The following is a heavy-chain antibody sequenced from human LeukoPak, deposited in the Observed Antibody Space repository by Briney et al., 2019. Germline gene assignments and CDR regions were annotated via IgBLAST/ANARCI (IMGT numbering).Heavy chain of an antibody. J-gene: IGHJ4*02. D-gene: IGHD1-1*01. CDR2: IDTDGSFT. V-gene: IGHV3-74*01. CDR1: GFTFSSYW. CDR3: AKDWGTTGTTGWMFDH. Sequence: PGGSLRLSCAASGFTFSSYWMHWVRQAPGKGLVWVSRIDTDGSFTSYADSVRGRFTISRDNAKNTLYLQMNSLRAEDTAVYYCAKDWGTTGTTGWMFDHWGQGTPVTVSS.